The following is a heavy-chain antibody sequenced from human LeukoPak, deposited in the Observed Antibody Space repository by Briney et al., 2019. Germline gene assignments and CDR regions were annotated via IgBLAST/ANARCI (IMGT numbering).Heavy chain of an antibody. CDR1: GYTFTSYY. J-gene: IGHJ3*02. V-gene: IGHV1-46*01. CDR2: INPSGGST. Sequence: ASVKVSCKAAGYTFTSYYMHWVRQAPGQGLEWMGIINPSGGSTSYAQKFQGRVTMTRDTSTSTVYMELSSLRSEDTAVYYCARGLAADYDFWSGYYPYDAFDIWGQGTMVTVSS. D-gene: IGHD3-3*01. CDR3: ARGLAADYDFWSGYYPYDAFDI.